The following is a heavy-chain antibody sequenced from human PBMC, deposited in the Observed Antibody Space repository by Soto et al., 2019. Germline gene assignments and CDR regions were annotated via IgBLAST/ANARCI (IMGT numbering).Heavy chain of an antibody. CDR1: GVSISSGGYS. CDR3: ARANDDFWRALDY. V-gene: IGHV4-30-2*01. CDR2: MYHSGST. J-gene: IGHJ4*02. D-gene: IGHD3-3*01. Sequence: QLQLQESGSGLVKPSQTLSLTCAVSGVSISSGGYSWSWIRQPPGKGLEWIGYMYHSGSTYYNPSRQSRVTISVDRSKNQFSLNLSSVTAADTAMYYCARANDDFWRALDYWGQGTVVTVSS.